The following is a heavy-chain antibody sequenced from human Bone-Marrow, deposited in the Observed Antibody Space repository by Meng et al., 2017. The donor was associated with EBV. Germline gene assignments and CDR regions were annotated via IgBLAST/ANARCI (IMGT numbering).Heavy chain of an antibody. CDR2: INLGGNT. J-gene: IGHJ4*01. D-gene: IGHD6-19*01. CDR3: ATWNNNGWYYGY. V-gene: IGHV4-34*01. Sequence: VQLQPVGPGLFKLLGTLSLPWPVYGGSFSCSDWSWIRQPPGKGLEWIGEINLGGNTNYNPSLKSRVSISVDTSKNHFSLKVNSVTAADTAVYYCATWNNNGWYYGYWGQGTLVTVSS. CDR1: GGSFSCSD.